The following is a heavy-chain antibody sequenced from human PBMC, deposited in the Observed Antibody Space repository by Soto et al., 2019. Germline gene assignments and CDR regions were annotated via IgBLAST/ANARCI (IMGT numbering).Heavy chain of an antibody. CDR3: TKGGTVPFDY. Sequence: QVPFMQSGGGVVQPGKSLRLSCAASGVTFSRYAMHWVRQAPGERLEWVAVVFFDGNYKNYGDSVKGRFTVSRDNSKNTTYLQMNGLRPEDTGVYYCTKGGTVPFDYWGQGSLVSVSS. CDR2: VFFDGNYK. D-gene: IGHD3-16*01. V-gene: IGHV3-30*18. J-gene: IGHJ4*02. CDR1: GVTFSRYA.